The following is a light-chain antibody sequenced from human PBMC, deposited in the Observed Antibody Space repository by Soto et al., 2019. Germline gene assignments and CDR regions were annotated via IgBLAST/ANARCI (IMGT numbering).Light chain of an antibody. Sequence: EIVLTQFPATLSLSPGERATLSCGASQSLRCSSLAWYQKKPGLAPRLLIYDASSRATGIPARFSGSGSGTDFTLTISRLEPEDFAVYYCQQYNNSLRTFGQGTKVDIK. CDR2: DAS. V-gene: IGKV3D-20*01. CDR3: QQYNNSLRT. CDR1: QSLRCSS. J-gene: IGKJ1*01.